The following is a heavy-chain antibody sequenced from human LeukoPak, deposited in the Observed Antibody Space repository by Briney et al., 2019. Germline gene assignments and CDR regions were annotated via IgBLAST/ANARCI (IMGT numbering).Heavy chain of an antibody. CDR3: ARGRGTVTTFYFDY. Sequence: GGSLRLSCAASGFTFSSYEMNWVRQAPGKGLEWVSYISSSGSTIYYADSVKGRFTISRDNAKNSLYLQMNSLRAEDTAVYYCARGRGTVTTFYFDYWGQGTLVTVSS. CDR2: ISSSGSTI. V-gene: IGHV3-48*03. D-gene: IGHD4-17*01. CDR1: GFTFSSYE. J-gene: IGHJ4*02.